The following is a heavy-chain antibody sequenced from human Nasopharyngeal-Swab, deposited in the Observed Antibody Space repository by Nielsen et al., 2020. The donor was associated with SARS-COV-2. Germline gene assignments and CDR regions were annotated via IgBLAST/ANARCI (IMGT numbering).Heavy chain of an antibody. D-gene: IGHD2-2*01. V-gene: IGHV3-15*01. Sequence: GESLKISCAVSGSTFTNVWMTWVRQAPGQGLEWVARIRSKRDGETRDYAAPVQGRFTVSRDDSKYTVYLQMNSLKTEDTAVYYCATGAPSRTFYDNWGQGVLVTASS. CDR1: GSTFTNVW. J-gene: IGHJ4*02. CDR3: ATGAPSRTFYDN. CDR2: IRSKRDGETR.